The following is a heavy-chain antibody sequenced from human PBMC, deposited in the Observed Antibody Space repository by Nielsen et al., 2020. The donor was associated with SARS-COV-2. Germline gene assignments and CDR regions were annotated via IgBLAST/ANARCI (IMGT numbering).Heavy chain of an antibody. J-gene: IGHJ4*02. Sequence: SGPTLVKPTQTLTLTCTFSGFSISTRGVGVGWIRQPPGKALEWLALIYWDDDKRYSPSLKTRLTITKDTSKDQLVLTMTNVDPADTATYYFVHHTALPQFDYWGQGTLVTVSS. D-gene: IGHD2-15*01. V-gene: IGHV2-5*02. CDR2: IYWDDDK. CDR3: VHHTALPQFDY. CDR1: GFSISTRGVG.